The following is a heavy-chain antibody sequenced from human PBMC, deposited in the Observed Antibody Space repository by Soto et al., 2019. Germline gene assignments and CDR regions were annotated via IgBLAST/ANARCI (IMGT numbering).Heavy chain of an antibody. D-gene: IGHD3-10*01. CDR3: AKAHRITMVRGVIAKLGWFDP. CDR2: ISGSGGST. V-gene: IGHV3-23*01. CDR1: GFTFSSYA. J-gene: IGHJ5*02. Sequence: EVQLLESGGGLVQPGGSLRLSCAASGFTFSSYAMSWVRQAPGKGLEWVSAISGSGGSTYYADSVKGRFTISRDNSKNTLYLQMNRLGAEDTAGYYWAKAHRITMVRGVIAKLGWFDPWGQGTLVTVSS.